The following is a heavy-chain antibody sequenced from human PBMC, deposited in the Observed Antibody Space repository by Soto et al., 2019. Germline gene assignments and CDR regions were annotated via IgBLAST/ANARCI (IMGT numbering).Heavy chain of an antibody. CDR2: IYYSGGT. Sequence: QVQLQESGPGLVKPSQTLSLTCTVSGGSISSTNYYWSWLRQHPGKGLAWIGNIYYSGGTYYNASLKSRITISVDTSKNQFFLQRSAVTAADTSVYYWASGEGGNYYFDYWGQGTLVTVSS. CDR3: ASGEGGNYYFDY. V-gene: IGHV4-31*03. CDR1: GGSISSTNYY. D-gene: IGHD3-16*01. J-gene: IGHJ4*02.